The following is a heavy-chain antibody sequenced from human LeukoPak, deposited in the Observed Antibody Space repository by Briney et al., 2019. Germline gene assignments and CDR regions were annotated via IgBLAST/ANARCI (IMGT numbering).Heavy chain of an antibody. J-gene: IGHJ3*01. CDR3: GRGGDGIDV. Sequence: HPGGSLRLSCAASGFTFDDYGMGWVRQAPGGGLVWVSRINIDETNAYADSVSGRFTISRDNAKNTLYLQMNSLRAEDTAVYFCGRGGDGIDVWGQGTTVIVSS. CDR1: GFTFDDYG. V-gene: IGHV3-74*01. CDR2: INIDETNA.